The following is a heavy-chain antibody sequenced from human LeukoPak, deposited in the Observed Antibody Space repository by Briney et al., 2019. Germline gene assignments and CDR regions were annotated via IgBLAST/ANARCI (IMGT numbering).Heavy chain of an antibody. Sequence: PSETLSLTCAVYGGSFSGYYWSWIRQPPGRGLEWIGEINHSGSTNYNPSLKSRVTISVDTSKNQFSLKLSSVTAADTAVYYCAARVPVPSVRGVIQNYYYYGMDVWGQGTTVTVSS. V-gene: IGHV4-34*01. J-gene: IGHJ6*02. CDR2: INHSGST. D-gene: IGHD3-10*01. CDR1: GGSFSGYY. CDR3: AARVPVPSVRGVIQNYYYYGMDV.